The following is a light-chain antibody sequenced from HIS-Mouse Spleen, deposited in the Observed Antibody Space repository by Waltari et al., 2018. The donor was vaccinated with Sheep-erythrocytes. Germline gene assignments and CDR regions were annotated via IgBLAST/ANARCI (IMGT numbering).Light chain of an antibody. V-gene: IGLV3-1*01. CDR3: QAWDSSIVV. Sequence: SYELTQPPSVSVSPGQTASITCPGDKLGDKYACWYQQKPGQSPWLVIYQDSKRPSGIPERFSGSNSGNTATLTISGTQAMDEADYYCQAWDSSIVVFGGGTKLTVL. CDR1: KLGDKY. J-gene: IGLJ2*01. CDR2: QDS.